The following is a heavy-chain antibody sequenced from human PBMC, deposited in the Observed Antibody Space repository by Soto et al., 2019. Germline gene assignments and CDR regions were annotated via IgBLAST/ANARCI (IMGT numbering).Heavy chain of an antibody. V-gene: IGHV1-46*01. Sequence: ASVKVSCKASGYTFTGYYMHWVRQAPGQGLEWMGIINPSGGSTSYAQKFQGRVTMTRDTSTSTVYMELSSLRSEDTAVYYCAREGTTVPHDYYWGQGTLVTVSS. CDR2: INPSGGST. D-gene: IGHD4-4*01. CDR3: AREGTTVPHDYY. J-gene: IGHJ4*02. CDR1: GYTFTGYY.